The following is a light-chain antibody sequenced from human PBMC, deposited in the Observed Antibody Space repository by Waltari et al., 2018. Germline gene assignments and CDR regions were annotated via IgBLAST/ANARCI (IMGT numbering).Light chain of an antibody. CDR1: SSNIGDNT. CDR3: AAWDDSLNGPV. V-gene: IGLV1-44*01. Sequence: QSVLTQPPSASGTPGQSILISCSGSSSNIGDNTVTWYQQVPGTAPKLLIYGTRDRPSGVSNRLAGSKSGTSASLAISALQPEDEADYYCAAWDDSLNGPVFGTGTKVTVL. J-gene: IGLJ1*01. CDR2: GTR.